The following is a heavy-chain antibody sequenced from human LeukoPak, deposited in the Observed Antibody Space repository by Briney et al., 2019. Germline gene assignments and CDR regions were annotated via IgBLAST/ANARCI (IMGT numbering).Heavy chain of an antibody. J-gene: IGHJ4*02. Sequence: GGSLRLSCAASGFTFSSYAMSWARQAPGKGLELVSAISGSGGSTYYADAVKGRFTISRDNSKSTLYLQMNSLRAEDTAVYYCANSRYDILTGYPTPLDYWGQGTLVTVSS. CDR2: ISGSGGST. CDR3: ANSRYDILTGYPTPLDY. D-gene: IGHD3-9*01. V-gene: IGHV3-23*01. CDR1: GFTFSSYA.